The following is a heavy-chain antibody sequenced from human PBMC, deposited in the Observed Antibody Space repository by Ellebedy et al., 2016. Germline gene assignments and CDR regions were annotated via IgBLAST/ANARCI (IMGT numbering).Heavy chain of an antibody. CDR3: AKEENYYESGGYQEEWCFDL. CDR1: GFTFSIYA. V-gene: IGHV3-23*01. Sequence: GGSLRLXCAASGFTFSIYAMNWVRQAPGKGLEWVSSISGRGGSTYCADSVKGRFTISRDNSKNTLYLQMNSLRAEDTAVYYCAKEENYYESGGYQEEWCFDLWGRGTLVTVSS. D-gene: IGHD3-22*01. J-gene: IGHJ2*01. CDR2: ISGRGGST.